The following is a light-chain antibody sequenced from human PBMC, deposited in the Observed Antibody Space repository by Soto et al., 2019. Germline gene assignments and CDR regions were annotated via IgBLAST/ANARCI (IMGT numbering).Light chain of an antibody. CDR2: AAS. J-gene: IGKJ4*01. Sequence: DIQMTQSPSSLSASVGDRVTITCRASQDISSYLAWFQQKPAKPPKSLIYAASSVQSGVPSKFSGRGSGTDFTLTINSLQPEDFATYYCQQYDNYPLTFGGGTKVELK. CDR1: QDISSY. CDR3: QQYDNYPLT. V-gene: IGKV1-16*02.